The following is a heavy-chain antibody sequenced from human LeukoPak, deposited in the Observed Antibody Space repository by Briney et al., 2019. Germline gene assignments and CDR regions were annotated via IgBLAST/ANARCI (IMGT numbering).Heavy chain of an antibody. Sequence: GRSLRLSCAASGFTFDDYAMHWVRQAPGKGLEWVANIKQDGSEKYYVDSVKGRFTISRDNAKNSLYLQMNSLRAEDTAVYYCARDSPSKYYYDSSGYRGYWGQGTLVTVSS. CDR1: GFTFDDYA. CDR2: IKQDGSEK. J-gene: IGHJ4*02. V-gene: IGHV3-7*01. CDR3: ARDSPSKYYYDSSGYRGY. D-gene: IGHD3-22*01.